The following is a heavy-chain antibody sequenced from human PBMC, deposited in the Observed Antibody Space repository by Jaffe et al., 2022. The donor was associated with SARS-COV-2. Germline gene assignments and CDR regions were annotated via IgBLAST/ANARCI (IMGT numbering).Heavy chain of an antibody. CDR2: VSYDGNNK. V-gene: IGHV3-30-3*01. CDR3: ARAEGGYGHGFRCDH. CDR1: GFTFSRHP. Sequence: QVQLVESGGGVVQPGTSLKLSCEASGFTFSRHPMHWVRQAPGKGLEWVAVVSYDGNNKYYADSVKGRFTISRDNAKNMVYLQMNSLRAEDTAVYYCARAEGGYGHGFRCDHWGQGSLVTVSS. D-gene: IGHD5-18*01. J-gene: IGHJ4*02.